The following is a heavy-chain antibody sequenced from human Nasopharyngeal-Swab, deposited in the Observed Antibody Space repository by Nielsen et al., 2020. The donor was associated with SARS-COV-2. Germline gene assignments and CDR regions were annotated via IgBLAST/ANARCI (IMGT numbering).Heavy chain of an antibody. J-gene: IGHJ6*02. CDR1: GFTFSSYW. V-gene: IGHV3-7*01. CDR2: MNPDGSET. CDR3: ARWSGYYYYYGMDV. D-gene: IGHD3-3*01. Sequence: GGSLRLSCAASGFTFSSYWMTWVRQAPGKGLERVANMNPDGSETYYVDSVKGRFLISRDNAKNSLYLQMNSLRAEDTAVYYCARWSGYYYYYGMDVWGQGTTVTVSS.